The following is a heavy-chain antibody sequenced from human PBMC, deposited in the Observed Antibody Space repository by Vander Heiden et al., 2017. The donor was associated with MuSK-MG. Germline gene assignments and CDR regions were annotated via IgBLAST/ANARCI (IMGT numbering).Heavy chain of an antibody. V-gene: IGHV1-3*01. CDR1: GYTFTSYA. J-gene: IGHJ3*02. CDR3: ARDLYSSGWYLHDAFDI. D-gene: IGHD6-19*01. Sequence: QVQLVQSGAEVKKPGASVKVSCTASGYTFTSYAMHWVRQAPGQRLEWMGWINAGNGNTKYSQKFQGRVTITRETSASTAYMELSSLRSEDTAVYYCARDLYSSGWYLHDAFDIWGQGTMVTVSS. CDR2: INAGNGNT.